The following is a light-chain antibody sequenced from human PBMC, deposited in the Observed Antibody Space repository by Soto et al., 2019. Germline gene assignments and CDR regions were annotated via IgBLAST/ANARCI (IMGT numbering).Light chain of an antibody. V-gene: IGKV3-11*01. CDR2: DAS. CDR3: HQRSNWPPLT. J-gene: IGKJ4*01. Sequence: EIVLTQSPATLSLSPGERATLSCRASQSVGRYLDWYQQKPGQAPRLLIYDASNRASGIPARFSGSGSGTAFTLTISSLEPEDLAVYYCHQRSNWPPLTFGGGTKVEIK. CDR1: QSVGRY.